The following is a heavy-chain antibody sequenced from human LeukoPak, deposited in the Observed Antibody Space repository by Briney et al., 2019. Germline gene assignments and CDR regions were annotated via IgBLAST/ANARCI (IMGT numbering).Heavy chain of an antibody. CDR3: ARHVGYTPFDY. D-gene: IGHD5-12*01. CDR1: GGSISSSTYC. CDR2: IYYSRST. J-gene: IGHJ4*02. V-gene: IGHV4-39*01. Sequence: SETLSLTCTVSGGSISSSTYCWGWIRQPPGKRLEWIGSIYYSRSTYYNPSLKSRVTISVGTSKNQFSLRLSSVTAVDTAVYYCARHVGYTPFDYWGQGTLVTVSS.